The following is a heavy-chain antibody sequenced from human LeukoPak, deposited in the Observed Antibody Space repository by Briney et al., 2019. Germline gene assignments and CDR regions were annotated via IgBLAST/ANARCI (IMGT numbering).Heavy chain of an antibody. V-gene: IGHV3-23*01. CDR2: ISGSGGST. D-gene: IGHD1-26*01. CDR3: AKSDRSGSYYDADY. J-gene: IGHJ4*02. Sequence: GGSLRLSCVASGFTFSSYAMSGGRHAPGKGRGCVSAISGSGGSTYYADSVKGRFPISRDNSKNTLYLQMDSLRAEDTAVYYCAKSDRSGSYYDADYWGQGTLVTVSS. CDR1: GFTFSSYA.